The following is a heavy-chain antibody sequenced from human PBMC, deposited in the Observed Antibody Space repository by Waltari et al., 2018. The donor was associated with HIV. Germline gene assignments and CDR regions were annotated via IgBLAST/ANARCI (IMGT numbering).Heavy chain of an antibody. V-gene: IGHV4-38-2*01. CDR3: ARRRAQGDFDY. CDR1: GYSLSRGYN. CDR2: TSYSEGT. Sequence: QVQLQESGPGLVKPSETLSLICAVSGYSLSRGYNWGWIRQPPGEGLEWIGSTSYSEGTYYNPSLRSRVTISLDTSKNQFSLNLNSVTAADTAVYFCARRRAQGDFDYWGRGTLVTVSS. D-gene: IGHD1-26*01. J-gene: IGHJ4*02.